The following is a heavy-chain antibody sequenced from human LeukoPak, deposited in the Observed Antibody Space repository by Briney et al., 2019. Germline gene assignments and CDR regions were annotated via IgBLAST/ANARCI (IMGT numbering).Heavy chain of an antibody. CDR3: ARHRSPPDIIATMFDP. J-gene: IGHJ5*02. D-gene: IGHD5-12*01. CDR1: GGSFSGYY. CDR2: FNHSGST. Sequence: SETLSPTCAVFGGSFSGYYWTWIRQPPGKGLEWIGEFNHSGSTNYNPTLKSRVTISVDTSKNHFSLRLSAVTAADTAVYYCARHRSPPDIIATMFDPWGQGILVTVSS. V-gene: IGHV4-34*01.